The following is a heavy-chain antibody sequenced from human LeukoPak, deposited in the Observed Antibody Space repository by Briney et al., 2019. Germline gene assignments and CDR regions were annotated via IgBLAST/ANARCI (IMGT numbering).Heavy chain of an antibody. CDR2: ISYDGSNK. V-gene: IGHV3-30*18. CDR3: AKEPAEEIVVVPAGFDY. D-gene: IGHD2-2*01. Sequence: PGGSLRLSCAASGFTFSSYGMHWVRQAPGKGLEWVAVISYDGSNKYYADPVKGRFTISRDNSKNTLYLQMNSLRAEDTAVYYCAKEPAEEIVVVPAGFDYWGQGTLVTVSS. CDR1: GFTFSSYG. J-gene: IGHJ4*02.